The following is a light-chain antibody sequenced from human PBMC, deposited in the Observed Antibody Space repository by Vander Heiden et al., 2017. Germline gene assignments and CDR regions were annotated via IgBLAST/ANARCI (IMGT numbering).Light chain of an antibody. CDR2: DDS. V-gene: IGLV3-21*03. CDR3: QVWDTSTDHYV. J-gene: IGLJ1*01. Sequence: SYVLTQPPSVSLAPGKTARITCGGDNIGSESVHWYQQQPGQAPVLVVHDDSDRPSGIPERFSGSNSGNTATLTISRVEAGDEADYYCQVWDTSTDHYVFGTGTKVTVL. CDR1: NIGSES.